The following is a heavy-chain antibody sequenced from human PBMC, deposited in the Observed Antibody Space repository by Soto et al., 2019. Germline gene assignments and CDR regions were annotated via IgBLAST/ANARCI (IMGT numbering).Heavy chain of an antibody. D-gene: IGHD4-17*01. CDR1: GYTFTSYY. Sequence: QVQLVQSGAEVKKPGASVKVSCKASGYTFTSYYMHWVRQAPGQGLEWMGIINASGGSTSYAQKFKGRVTMTRDTSTSTVYMELSRLRSEDTAVYYCARDEDYGGNSSRNKFDYWGQGTLVTVSS. J-gene: IGHJ4*02. V-gene: IGHV1-46*01. CDR3: ARDEDYGGNSSRNKFDY. CDR2: INASGGST.